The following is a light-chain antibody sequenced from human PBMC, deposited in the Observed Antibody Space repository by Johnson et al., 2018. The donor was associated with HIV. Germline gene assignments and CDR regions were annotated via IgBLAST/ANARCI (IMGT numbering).Light chain of an antibody. CDR3: GTWDTSLSAFV. CDR2: END. CDR1: SSNIGNNY. V-gene: IGLV1-51*02. J-gene: IGLJ1*01. Sequence: QSVLTQPPSVSAAPGQKVTISCSGSSSNIGNNYVSWYQQLPGTAPKLLIYENDKRPSGIPDRFSASKSGTSATLDITGLQTGDEADYYCGTWDTSLSAFVFGTGTKVTGL.